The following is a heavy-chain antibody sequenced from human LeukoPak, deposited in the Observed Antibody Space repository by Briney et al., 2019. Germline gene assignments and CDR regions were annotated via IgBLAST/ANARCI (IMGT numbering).Heavy chain of an antibody. V-gene: IGHV4-4*02. D-gene: IGHD3-16*02. CDR1: GGSISSSNW. CDR2: IYHSGST. J-gene: IGHJ4*02. CDR3: ARDRSFTFGGVIAPGYYFDY. Sequence: SETLSLTCAVSGGSISSSNWWSWVRQPPGKGLEWIGEIYHSGSTNYNPSLKSRVTISVDKSKNQFSLKPSSVTAADTAVYYCARDRSFTFGGVIAPGYYFDYWGQGTLVTVSS.